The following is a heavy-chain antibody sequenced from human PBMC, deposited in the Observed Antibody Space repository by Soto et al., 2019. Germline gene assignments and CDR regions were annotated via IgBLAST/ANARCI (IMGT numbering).Heavy chain of an antibody. D-gene: IGHD3-10*01. CDR2: ISYDGSNK. CDR3: AKTGPLGGGSGSYAPDYYYGMDV. Sequence: SLRLSCAASGFTFSSYGMHWVRQAPGKGLEWVAVISYDGSNKYYADSVKGRFTISRDNSKNTLYLQMNSLRAEDTAVYYCAKTGPLGGGSGSYAPDYYYGMDVWGQGTTVTVSS. J-gene: IGHJ6*02. CDR1: GFTFSSYG. V-gene: IGHV3-30*18.